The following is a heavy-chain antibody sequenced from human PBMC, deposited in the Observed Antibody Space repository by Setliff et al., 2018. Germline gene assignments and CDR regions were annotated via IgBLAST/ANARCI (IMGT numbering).Heavy chain of an antibody. Sequence: PSETLSLTCTVSGGSISSGSHYWSWIRQPAGKGLEWIGRIYASGSTNYNPSLKSRVSIFIDASNNQVSLDLSSVTAADSAVYYCARDITREPYTGGFYHFDPWGQGALVTVSS. D-gene: IGHD3-16*01. V-gene: IGHV4-61*02. J-gene: IGHJ5*02. CDR2: IYASGST. CDR3: ARDITREPYTGGFYHFDP. CDR1: GGSISSGSHY.